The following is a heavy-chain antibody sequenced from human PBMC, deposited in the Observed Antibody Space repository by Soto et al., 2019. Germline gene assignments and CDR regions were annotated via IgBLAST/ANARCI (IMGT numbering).Heavy chain of an antibody. CDR2: IYYSGST. CDR1: GGSISSGGYY. Sequence: PSETLSLTCTVSGGSISSGGYYWSWIRQHPVKGLEWIGYIYYSGSTYYNPSLKSRVTISVDTSKNQFSLKLSSVTAADTAVYYCARHPSGFWFDPWGQGTLVTVSS. D-gene: IGHD5-12*01. V-gene: IGHV4-31*03. J-gene: IGHJ5*02. CDR3: ARHPSGFWFDP.